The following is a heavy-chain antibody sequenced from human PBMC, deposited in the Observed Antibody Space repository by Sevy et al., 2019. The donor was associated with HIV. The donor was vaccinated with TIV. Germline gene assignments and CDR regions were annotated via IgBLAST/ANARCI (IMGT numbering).Heavy chain of an antibody. CDR2: VYYTGGT. Sequence: KQSQTLSLTCTVSGGSMNSDHWNWIRQPPGKGLEWIGYVYYTGGTNYNPSLKNRVTISVDRTKNQFSLKLTSVTAADTAVYYCARRNDFDIWGQGTMVTVSS. J-gene: IGHJ3*02. CDR3: ARRNDFDI. V-gene: IGHV4-59*08. CDR1: GGSMNSDH.